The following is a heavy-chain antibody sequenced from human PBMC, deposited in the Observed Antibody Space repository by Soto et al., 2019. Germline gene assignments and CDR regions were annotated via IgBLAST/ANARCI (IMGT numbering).Heavy chain of an antibody. V-gene: IGHV3-21*01. CDR2: ISSSSSYI. J-gene: IGHJ4*02. Sequence: EVQLVESGGGLVKPGGSLRLSCAASGFTFSSYSMNWVRQAPGKGLEWVSSISSSSSYIYYADSVKGRFTISRDNAKNSLSLQVNSLRAEDTAVYYCARDSLSDIVVVPAATFRDYWGQGTLVTVSS. CDR3: ARDSLSDIVVVPAATFRDY. CDR1: GFTFSSYS. D-gene: IGHD2-2*01.